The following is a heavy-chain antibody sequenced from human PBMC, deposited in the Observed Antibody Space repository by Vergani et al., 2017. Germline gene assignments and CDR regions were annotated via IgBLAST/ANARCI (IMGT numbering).Heavy chain of an antibody. Sequence: EVQLLESGGGLVQRGGSLRLSCEVSGFTLIDSYVNWVRQAPGKGLEWVAIIYPGGTTYTADSVMGRLSTSKDNSGNTVYLDLDHVKPEDTAVYYCARGDYGILTGYRYWGQGTLVTVSA. V-gene: IGHV3-66*02. CDR1: GFTLIDSY. CDR2: IYPGGTT. D-gene: IGHD3-9*01. J-gene: IGHJ4*02. CDR3: ARGDYGILTGYRY.